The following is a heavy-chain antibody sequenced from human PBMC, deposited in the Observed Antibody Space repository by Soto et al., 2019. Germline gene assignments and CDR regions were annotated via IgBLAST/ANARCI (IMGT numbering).Heavy chain of an antibody. CDR3: TRLPPENRGLDAFDI. J-gene: IGHJ3*02. V-gene: IGHV1-69*01. D-gene: IGHD3-10*01. Sequence: VRQAPGQGLEWMGGIIPVFGTANYAQKFQGRVTISADESTRTAYMELSSLRSEDTAVYYCTRLPPENRGLDAFDIWGQGTMVTVSS. CDR2: IIPVFGTA.